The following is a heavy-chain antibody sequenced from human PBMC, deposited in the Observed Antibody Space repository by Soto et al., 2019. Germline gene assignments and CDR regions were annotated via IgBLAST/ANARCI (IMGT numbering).Heavy chain of an antibody. CDR2: IKHDGSEK. CDR3: ARDKGYYFDMDV. V-gene: IGHV3-7*03. J-gene: IGHJ6*02. CDR1: GFTFSSYW. Sequence: EVQLVESGGGLVQPGGSLRLSCAASGFTFSSYWMSWVRQAPGKGLQWVANIKHDGSEKYYVDSVKGRFTISRDNAKNSLYLQMKSLRVEDTAVYYCARDKGYYFDMDVWGQGTTVTVSS.